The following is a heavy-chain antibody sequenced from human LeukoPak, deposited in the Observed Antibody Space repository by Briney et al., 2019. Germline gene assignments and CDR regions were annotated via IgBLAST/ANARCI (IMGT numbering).Heavy chain of an antibody. Sequence: SETLSLTCTVSGGSISSYYWSWIRQPAGKGLEWIGRMHTSGATDYNPSLKSRVTMSLHTSKNQFSLKLSSVTAADTAVYYCARDRANNWSQDWFDPWGQGTLVTVSS. CDR3: ARDRANNWSQDWFDP. V-gene: IGHV4-4*07. J-gene: IGHJ5*02. CDR2: MHTSGAT. CDR1: GGSISSYY. D-gene: IGHD1-1*01.